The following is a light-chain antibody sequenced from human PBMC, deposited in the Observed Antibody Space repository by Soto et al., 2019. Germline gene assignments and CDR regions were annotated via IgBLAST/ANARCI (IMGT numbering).Light chain of an antibody. CDR2: WAS. CDR3: QQYYSTPLT. V-gene: IGKV4-1*01. Sequence: DLVLTPSPDSLSVSLDERATINCKSSQSFLYSSNNKNYLAWYQQKPGQPPKLLIYWASTRESGVPDRFSGSGSGTDFTLTISSLQAEDVAVYYCQQYYSTPLTFGGGTKVDIK. J-gene: IGKJ4*01. CDR1: QSFLYSSNNKNY.